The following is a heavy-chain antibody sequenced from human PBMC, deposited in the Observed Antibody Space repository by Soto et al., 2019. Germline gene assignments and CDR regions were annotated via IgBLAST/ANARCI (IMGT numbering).Heavy chain of an antibody. CDR3: AKDSVVIPAAMDWFDP. CDR2: ISGSGGST. CDR1: GFTFSTYA. V-gene: IGHV3-23*01. Sequence: VQLLESGGGLVQPGGSLRLSCAASGFTFSTYAMTWVRQAPGKGLQWVSAISGSGGSTYYADSVKGRFTISRDNSKNTLYLPMNSLRAEDTAVYYCAKDSVVIPAAMDWFDPWGQGTLVTVSS. D-gene: IGHD2-2*01. J-gene: IGHJ5*02.